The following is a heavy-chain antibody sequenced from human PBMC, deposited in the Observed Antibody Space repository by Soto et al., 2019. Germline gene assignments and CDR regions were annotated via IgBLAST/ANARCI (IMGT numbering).Heavy chain of an antibody. Sequence: ASVKVSCKASGYTFATYYMHWVRLAPGQGLEWMGIINPNGGSTSYAQKFQGRVTMTRDTSTNTVYMELTSLTSEDTAVYYCARDTSLGVGVTTYPGYWGQGTLVTVSS. J-gene: IGHJ4*02. CDR2: INPNGGST. D-gene: IGHD1-26*01. CDR1: GYTFATYY. V-gene: IGHV1-46*01. CDR3: ARDTSLGVGVTTYPGY.